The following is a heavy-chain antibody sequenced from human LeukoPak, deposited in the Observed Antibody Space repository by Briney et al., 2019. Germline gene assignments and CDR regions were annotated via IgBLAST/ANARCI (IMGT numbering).Heavy chain of an antibody. D-gene: IGHD3-16*01. V-gene: IGHV4-59*08. CDR1: GGSMSNYY. CDR2: IYYQGST. Sequence: PSETLSLTCTVSGGSMSNYYWSWIRQPPGKGLEWIGYIYYQGSTNYNPSLKSRVTLSVDTSKNQFSLRLSSVTAADTAVYYCARLHDYVWGSSRAFDIWGQGTMVTVSS. CDR3: ARLHDYVWGSSRAFDI. J-gene: IGHJ3*02.